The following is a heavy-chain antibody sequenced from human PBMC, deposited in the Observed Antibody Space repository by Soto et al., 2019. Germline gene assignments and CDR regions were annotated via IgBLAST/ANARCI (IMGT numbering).Heavy chain of an antibody. Sequence: GESLKISCKGSGYSFTSYWISWVRQMPGKGLEWMGRIDPSDSYTNYSPSFQGHVTISADKSISTAYLQWSSLKASGTAMYYCASGYSGYDFVGYYYGMDVWGQGTTVTVSS. CDR3: ASGYSGYDFVGYYYGMDV. CDR1: GYSFTSYW. D-gene: IGHD5-12*01. CDR2: IDPSDSYT. J-gene: IGHJ6*02. V-gene: IGHV5-10-1*01.